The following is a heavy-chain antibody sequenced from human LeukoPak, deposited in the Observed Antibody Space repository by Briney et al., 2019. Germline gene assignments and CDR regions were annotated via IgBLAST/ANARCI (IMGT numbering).Heavy chain of an antibody. J-gene: IGHJ5*02. D-gene: IGHD3-3*01. Sequence: GGSLRLACAASGFTFSSYAMSWVRQAPGKGLEWVSAISGSGGSTYYADSVKGRFTISRDNSKDTLYLQMNSLRAEDMAVYYCAKGPYYDFWIGNNWFDPWGQGTLVTVSS. CDR2: ISGSGGST. V-gene: IGHV3-23*01. CDR1: GFTFSSYA. CDR3: AKGPYYDFWIGNNWFDP.